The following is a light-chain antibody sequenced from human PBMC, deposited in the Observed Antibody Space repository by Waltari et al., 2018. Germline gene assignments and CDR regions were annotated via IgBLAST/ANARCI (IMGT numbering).Light chain of an antibody. CDR2: QAS. J-gene: IGKJ4*01. Sequence: EIVMTQSPGTLSVSQGESATLPCRASQSILNKLVWYQQKPGQAPRLLIYQASTRATGIPARFSGSGSGTEFTLTISSLQSEDSAVYYCQQYHNWPPLTFGGGTKVEIK. CDR3: QQYHNWPPLT. CDR1: QSILNK. V-gene: IGKV3-15*01.